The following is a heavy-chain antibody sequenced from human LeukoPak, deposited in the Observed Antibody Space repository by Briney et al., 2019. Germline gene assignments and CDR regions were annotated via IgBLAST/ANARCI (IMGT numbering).Heavy chain of an antibody. CDR3: AKDNHYDILTGGGGHPDY. J-gene: IGHJ4*02. Sequence: GGSLRLSCAASGFTFDDYAMHWVRQAPGKGLEWVSGISWNSGSIGYADSVKGRFTISRDNAKNSLYLQMNSLRAEDTASYYCAKDNHYDILTGGGGHPDYWGQGTLVTVSS. D-gene: IGHD3-9*01. CDR2: ISWNSGSI. CDR1: GFTFDDYA. V-gene: IGHV3-9*01.